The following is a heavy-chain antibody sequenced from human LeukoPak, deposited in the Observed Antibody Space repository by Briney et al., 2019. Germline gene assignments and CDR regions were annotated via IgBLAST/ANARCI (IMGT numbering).Heavy chain of an antibody. D-gene: IGHD5-12*01. CDR1: GGTFISYA. Sequence: SVKVSCKASGGTFISYAISWVRQAPGQGLEWMGRIIPILGIANYAQKFQGRVTITADKSTSTAYMELSSLRSEDTAVYYCARGKVEMATIDYFDYWGQGTLVTVSS. CDR3: ARGKVEMATIDYFDY. V-gene: IGHV1-69*04. CDR2: IIPILGIA. J-gene: IGHJ4*02.